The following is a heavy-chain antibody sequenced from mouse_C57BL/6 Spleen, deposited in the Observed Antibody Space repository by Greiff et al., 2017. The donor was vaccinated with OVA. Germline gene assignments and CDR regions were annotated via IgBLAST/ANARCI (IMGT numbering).Heavy chain of an antibody. D-gene: IGHD2-4*01. V-gene: IGHV1-64*01. CDR1: GYTFTSYW. Sequence: QVQLQQSGAELVKPGASVKLSCKASGYTFTSYWMHWVKQRPGQGLEWIGMIHPNSGSTNYNEKFKSKATLTVDKSSSTAYMQLSSLTSEDSAVYYCARSDYDVIMDYWGQGTSVTVSS. J-gene: IGHJ4*01. CDR3: ARSDYDVIMDY. CDR2: IHPNSGST.